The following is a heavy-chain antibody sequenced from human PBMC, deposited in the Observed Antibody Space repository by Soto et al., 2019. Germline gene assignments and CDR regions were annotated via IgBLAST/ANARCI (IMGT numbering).Heavy chain of an antibody. CDR3: AKDRAPTVTTGWFDP. CDR1: GLTFSTYG. D-gene: IGHD4-17*01. V-gene: IGHV3-33*06. CDR2: ICGSGSNK. Sequence: VGSLRLSCAASGLTFSTYGMHWVRQAPGKGLEWVSLICGSGSNKYYADSVKGRFTISRDNSKKTLYLQMNSLRAGDTAVYYCAKDRAPTVTTGWFDPWGQGTLVTVSS. J-gene: IGHJ5*02.